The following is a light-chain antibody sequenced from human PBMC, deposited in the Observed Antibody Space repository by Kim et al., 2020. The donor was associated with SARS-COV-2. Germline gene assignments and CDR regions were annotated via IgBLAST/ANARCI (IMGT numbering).Light chain of an antibody. CDR3: QQYNAWPLA. CDR2: GAS. J-gene: IGKJ1*01. CDR1: QSVSSSY. Sequence: SPGERATLSCRARQSVSSSYLDWYQQKPGQAPRLLIYGASSRATGIPARFSGSGSGTEFTLTISGLQSEDFAVYYCQQYNAWPLAFGQGTKVDIK. V-gene: IGKV3D-15*01.